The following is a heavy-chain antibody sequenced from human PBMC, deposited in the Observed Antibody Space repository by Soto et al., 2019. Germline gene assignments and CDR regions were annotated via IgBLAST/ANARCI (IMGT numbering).Heavy chain of an antibody. V-gene: IGHV1-18*01. D-gene: IGHD3-9*01. Sequence: ASVKVSCKASGYTFTSYGISWVRQAPGQRLEWMGWISAYNGNTNYAQKLQGRVTMTTDTSTSTAYMELRSLRSDDTAVYYCARGSPNHYDILTGYTHTSRYYFDYWGQGTLVTVS. CDR2: ISAYNGNT. CDR3: ARGSPNHYDILTGYTHTSRYYFDY. CDR1: GYTFTSYG. J-gene: IGHJ4*02.